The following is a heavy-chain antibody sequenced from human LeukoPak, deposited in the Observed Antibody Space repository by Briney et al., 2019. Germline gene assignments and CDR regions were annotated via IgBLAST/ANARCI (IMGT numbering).Heavy chain of an antibody. CDR1: GITVSSKY. V-gene: IGHV3-53*01. J-gene: IGHJ2*01. Sequence: GGSLRLSCAAAGITVSSKYMSGVRQAPGKGLEWVSVIQSGGSTYYADSVKGRFTISRDNSKNTLYLQRNSLRVEDTAVYYCARDGGAGWYFDLWGRGTLVTVSS. D-gene: IGHD3-16*01. CDR2: IQSGGST. CDR3: ARDGGAGWYFDL.